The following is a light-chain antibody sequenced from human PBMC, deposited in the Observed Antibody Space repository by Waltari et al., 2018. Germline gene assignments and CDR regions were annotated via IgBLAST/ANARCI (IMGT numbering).Light chain of an antibody. CDR1: SSDVGGYNY. CDR2: EVN. CDR3: SSYAGSNNYVL. V-gene: IGLV2-8*01. Sequence: QSALTQPPSASGSPGQSVTISCPGTSSDVGGYNYVPWYQQHPGKAPKLMIYEVNNRPSGVPDRFSGSKSGNTASLTVSGLQAEDEADYYCSSYAGSNNYVLFGGGTKLTVL. J-gene: IGLJ2*01.